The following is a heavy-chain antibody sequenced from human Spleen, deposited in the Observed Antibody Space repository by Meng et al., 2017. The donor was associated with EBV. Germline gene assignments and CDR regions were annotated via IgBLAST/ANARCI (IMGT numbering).Heavy chain of an antibody. V-gene: IGHV4-4*02. CDR2: VFRTGDT. CDR3: ASDGISRYFDN. CDR1: GGSISTSNW. D-gene: IGHD1-1*01. J-gene: IGHJ4*02. Sequence: VQLEGSGQGQVKPSGTLSFICTVSGGSISTSNWWSWVRQSPEKGLEWIGEVFRTGDTNYNPSLKSRVTILIDKSKNQFSLKLNSVTAADTAIYFCASDGISRYFDNWGPGTLVTVSS.